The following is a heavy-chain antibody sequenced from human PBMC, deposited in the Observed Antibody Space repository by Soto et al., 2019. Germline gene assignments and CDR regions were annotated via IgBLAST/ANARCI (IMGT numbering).Heavy chain of an antibody. V-gene: IGHV4-31*03. CDR1: GGSISSGGYY. CDR3: ARDRQDTGMADY. D-gene: IGHD5-18*01. CDR2: IYYTGST. J-gene: IGHJ4*02. Sequence: QVQLQESGPGLVKPSQTLSLTCTVSGGSISSGGYYWSWIRQHPGKGLEWIGYIYYTGSTYYNPSLKSRVTISVDTSKNQFSLKLSSVTAADTAVYFCARDRQDTGMADYWGQGTLVTVSS.